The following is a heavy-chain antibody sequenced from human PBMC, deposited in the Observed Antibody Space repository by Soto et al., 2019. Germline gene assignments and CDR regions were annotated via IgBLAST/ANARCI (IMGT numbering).Heavy chain of an antibody. V-gene: IGHV3-72*01. CDR1: GFTFSDQY. Sequence: EVQLVESGGGLVQPGGSLRLSCAASGFTFSDQYMDWVRQAPGKGLEWVGRVKNKANSYTTEYAASVKGRCTISRDDSRDLLFLQMNSLKTDDTALYYCTRVHLGAPTRYFDYWGQGALVTVSS. CDR3: TRVHLGAPTRYFDY. D-gene: IGHD2-15*01. CDR2: VKNKANSYTT. J-gene: IGHJ4*02.